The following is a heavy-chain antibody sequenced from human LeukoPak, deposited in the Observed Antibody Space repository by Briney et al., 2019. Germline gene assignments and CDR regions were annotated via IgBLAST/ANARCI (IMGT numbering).Heavy chain of an antibody. CDR2: ISGSGVGT. V-gene: IGHV3-23*01. Sequence: GGSLRLSCAASGFTVSYSYMSWIRQAPGKGLEWVSAISGSGVGTYYADSVKGRFTISRDNSWNTLYLQMNSLRAEDTAVYYCAKDQVXXXXXASDIWGQGTMVTVSS. J-gene: IGHJ3*02. CDR3: AKDQVXXXXXASDI. CDR1: GFTVSYSY.